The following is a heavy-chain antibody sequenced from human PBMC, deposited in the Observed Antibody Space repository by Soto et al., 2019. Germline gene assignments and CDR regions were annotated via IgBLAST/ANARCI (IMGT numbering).Heavy chain of an antibody. V-gene: IGHV4-30-4*01. CDR1: GVSISTVNYW. J-gene: IGHJ4*02. CDR3: ARGPSGDKVDS. D-gene: IGHD2-21*02. CDR2: IYNGGST. Sequence: QVQLQESGPGLVKPSQTLSLTCTVSGVSISTVNYWWSCIRQSPDMCLEWIGHIYNGGSTYNNPSLESRVPMSVDTSKNPRSLTFSSVRAADTDVYDCARGPSGDKVDSWFQATLVTVSS.